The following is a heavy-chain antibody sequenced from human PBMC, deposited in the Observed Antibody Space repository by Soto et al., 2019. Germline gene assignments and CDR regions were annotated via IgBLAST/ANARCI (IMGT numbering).Heavy chain of an antibody. J-gene: IGHJ6*02. Sequence: QVQLVQSRAEVKKPGSSVKVSCKASGGTFSSYAISWVRQAPGQGLEWMGGIIPIFGTANYAQKFQGRVTITADESTSTAYMELSSLRSEDTAVYYCARVKGYCSGGSCYSPYYYGMDVWGQGTTVTVSS. CDR3: ARVKGYCSGGSCYSPYYYGMDV. V-gene: IGHV1-69*01. CDR2: IIPIFGTA. D-gene: IGHD2-15*01. CDR1: GGTFSSYA.